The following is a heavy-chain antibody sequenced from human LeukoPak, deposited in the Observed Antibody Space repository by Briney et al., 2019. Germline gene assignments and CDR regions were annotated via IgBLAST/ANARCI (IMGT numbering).Heavy chain of an antibody. Sequence: SQTLSLTCAVSGGSISSGGYSWSWIRQPPGKGLEWIGYIYHSGSTYYNPSLKSRVTISVDTSKNQFSLKLSSVTAADTAVYYCARNIRIQLWFMAFDIWGQGTMVTVSS. D-gene: IGHD5-18*01. CDR1: GGSISSGGYS. V-gene: IGHV4-30-2*01. CDR3: ARNIRIQLWFMAFDI. CDR2: IYHSGST. J-gene: IGHJ3*02.